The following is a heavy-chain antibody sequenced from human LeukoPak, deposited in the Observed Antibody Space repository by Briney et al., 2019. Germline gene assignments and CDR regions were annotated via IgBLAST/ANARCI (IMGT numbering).Heavy chain of an antibody. J-gene: IGHJ4*02. CDR1: GFTFDDYA. CDR3: AKDRGSYFDY. V-gene: IGHV3-23*01. CDR2: ISGSGGST. Sequence: KTGGSLRLSCAASGFTFDDYAMSWVRQAPGKGLEWVSAISGSGGSTYYADSVRGRFTISRDNSKNTLYLQMNSLRAEDTAVYYCAKDRGSYFDYWGQGTLVTVSS. D-gene: IGHD1-26*01.